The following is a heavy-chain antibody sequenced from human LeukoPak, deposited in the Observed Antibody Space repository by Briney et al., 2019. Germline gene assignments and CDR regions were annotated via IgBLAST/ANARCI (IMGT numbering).Heavy chain of an antibody. CDR2: ISSSSSYV. Sequence: GGSLRLSRAASGFTFSSYSMNWVRQAPGKGLEWVSSISSSSSYVYYADSVKGRFTISRDNAKNSLYLQMNSLRAEDTAVYYCARGTVPDYGDYVYYFDYWGQGTLVTVSS. J-gene: IGHJ4*02. D-gene: IGHD4-17*01. V-gene: IGHV3-21*01. CDR1: GFTFSSYS. CDR3: ARGTVPDYGDYVYYFDY.